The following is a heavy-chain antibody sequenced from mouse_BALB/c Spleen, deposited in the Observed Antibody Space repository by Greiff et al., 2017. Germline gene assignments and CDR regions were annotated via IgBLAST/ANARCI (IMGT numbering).Heavy chain of an antibody. CDR2: IRLKSNNYAT. Sequence: EVMLVESGGGLVQPGGSLKLSCVASGFTFSNYWMNWVRQSPEKGLEWVAEIRLKSNNYATHYAESVKGRFTISRDDSKSSVYLQMNNLRAEDTGIYYCTRSYDGSFFDYWGQGTTLTVSS. CDR1: GFTFSNYW. D-gene: IGHD2-3*01. V-gene: IGHV6-6*02. J-gene: IGHJ2*01. CDR3: TRSYDGSFFDY.